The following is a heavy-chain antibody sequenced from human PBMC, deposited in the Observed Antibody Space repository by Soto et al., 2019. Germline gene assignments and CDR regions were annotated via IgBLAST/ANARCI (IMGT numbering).Heavy chain of an antibody. J-gene: IGHJ3*02. D-gene: IGHD1-1*01. CDR1: GGSISSYY. Sequence: QVQLQESGPGLVKPSETLSLTCTVSGGSISSYYWSWIRQPPGKGLEWIGYIYYSGSTNYNPSLQSRVTISVDTSKNQFSLKLSSVTAADTAVYYCARGYGPGAFDIWGQGTMVTVSS. CDR3: ARGYGPGAFDI. CDR2: IYYSGST. V-gene: IGHV4-59*01.